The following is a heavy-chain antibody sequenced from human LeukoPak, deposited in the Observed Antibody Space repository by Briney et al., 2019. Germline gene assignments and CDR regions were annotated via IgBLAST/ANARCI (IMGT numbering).Heavy chain of an antibody. J-gene: IGHJ4*02. V-gene: IGHV4-34*01. CDR2: INHSGST. CDR3: ARFCAGYCSSTSEERHFDY. CDR1: GGSFSGYY. Sequence: SETLSLTCAVYGGSFSGYYWSWIRQPPGKGLEWIGEINHSGSTNYNPSLKSRVTISVDTSKNQFSLKLSSVTAADTAVYYCARFCAGYCSSTSEERHFDYWGQGTLVTVSS. D-gene: IGHD2-2*01.